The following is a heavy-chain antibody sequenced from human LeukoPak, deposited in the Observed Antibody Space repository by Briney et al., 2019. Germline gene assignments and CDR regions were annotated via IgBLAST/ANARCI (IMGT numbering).Heavy chain of an antibody. J-gene: IGHJ5*02. CDR2: LRGKAYGGTT. CDR3: TRDMDTAMEYNWFDP. D-gene: IGHD5-18*01. CDR1: GFTFGDYA. Sequence: GGSLTLSCTASGFTFGDYAMSWFRPAPGKGLEGVGFLRGKAYGGTTEYAASVKGRFTISRDDSKSIAYLQMNSLKTEDTAVYYCTRDMDTAMEYNWFDPWGQGTLVTVSS. V-gene: IGHV3-49*03.